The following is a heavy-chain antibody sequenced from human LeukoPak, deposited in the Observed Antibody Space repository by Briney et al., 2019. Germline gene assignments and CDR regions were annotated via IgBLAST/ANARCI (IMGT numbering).Heavy chain of an antibody. CDR2: ISYDGSTK. V-gene: IGHV3-30-3*01. D-gene: IGHD3-22*01. CDR1: GITSSSYA. Sequence: LILCCAASGITSSSYAMHWRHHAPRRRLEMVAVISYDGSTKYYPDSVNSRFTISRDNSKNTLYLQMNSLRAEDTAVYYCARDTLGAYYYDSSGYYDYWGQGTLVAVYS. CDR3: ARDTLGAYYYDSSGYYDY. J-gene: IGHJ4*02.